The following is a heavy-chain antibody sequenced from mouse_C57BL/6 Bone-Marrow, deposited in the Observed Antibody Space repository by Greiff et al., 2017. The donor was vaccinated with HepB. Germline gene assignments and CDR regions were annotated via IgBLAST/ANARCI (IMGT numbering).Heavy chain of an antibody. CDR3: TGSYIVEFAY. V-gene: IGHV6-6*01. Sequence: EVKVEESGGGLVQPGGSMKLSCAASGFTFSDAWMDWVRQSPEKGLEWVAEIRNKANNPATYYAVSVKGRFTISRDESKSSVYLQMNSLRAEDTGIYYCTGSYIVEFAYWGQGTLVTVSA. J-gene: IGHJ3*01. CDR1: GFTFSDAW. CDR2: IRNKANNPAT. D-gene: IGHD2-12*01.